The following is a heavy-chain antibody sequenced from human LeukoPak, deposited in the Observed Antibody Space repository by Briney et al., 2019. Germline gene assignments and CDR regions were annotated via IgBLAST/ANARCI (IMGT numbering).Heavy chain of an antibody. Sequence: GGSLRLSCAASGFTFSSYAMNWVRQAPGKGLEWASAIRGSGDYTYYADSVKGRFTISRDNSKSTLYLQMNSLRAEDTAVYYCARAPGGTQASSSYFDYWGQGTLVTVSS. J-gene: IGHJ4*02. CDR2: IRGSGDYT. D-gene: IGHD2-2*01. CDR3: ARAPGGTQASSSYFDY. CDR1: GFTFSSYA. V-gene: IGHV3-23*01.